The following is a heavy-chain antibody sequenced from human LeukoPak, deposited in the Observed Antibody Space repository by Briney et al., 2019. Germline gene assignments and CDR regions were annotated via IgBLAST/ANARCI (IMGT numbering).Heavy chain of an antibody. J-gene: IGHJ4*02. CDR3: ARDLGLNYDILTPLYFDY. D-gene: IGHD3-9*01. Sequence: GGSLRLSCAASGFTFSSYSMNWVRQAPGKGLEWVSSISSSSSYIYYADSVKGRFTISRDNAKNSLYLQMNSLRAEDTAVYYCARDLGLNYDILTPLYFDYWGQGTLVTVSS. CDR1: GFTFSSYS. V-gene: IGHV3-21*01. CDR2: ISSSSSYI.